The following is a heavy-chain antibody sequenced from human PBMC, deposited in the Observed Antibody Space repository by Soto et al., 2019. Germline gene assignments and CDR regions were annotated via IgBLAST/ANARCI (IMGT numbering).Heavy chain of an antibody. Sequence: GGSLRLSCAASGFTFSSYGMHWVRQAPGKGLEWVAVISYDGSNKYYADSVKGRFTISRDNSKNTLYLQMNSLRAEDTAVYYCAKDSFDSSGYYYHYWGRGTLVTVSS. CDR1: GFTFSSYG. J-gene: IGHJ4*02. V-gene: IGHV3-30*18. CDR2: ISYDGSNK. D-gene: IGHD3-22*01. CDR3: AKDSFDSSGYYYHY.